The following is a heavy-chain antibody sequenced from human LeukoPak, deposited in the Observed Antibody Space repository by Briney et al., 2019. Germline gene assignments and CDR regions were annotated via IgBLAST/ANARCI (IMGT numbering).Heavy chain of an antibody. D-gene: IGHD6-13*01. J-gene: IGHJ4*02. CDR3: ARGPRAAGTI. Sequence: WASVKVSCKASGGTFSSYAISWVRQAPGQGLEWMGTIIPIFGTANYAQRFQGRVTITTDESTSTAYMELRSLRSEDTAVYYCARGPRAAGTIWGQGTLVTVSS. CDR1: GGTFSSYA. CDR2: IIPIFGTA. V-gene: IGHV1-69*05.